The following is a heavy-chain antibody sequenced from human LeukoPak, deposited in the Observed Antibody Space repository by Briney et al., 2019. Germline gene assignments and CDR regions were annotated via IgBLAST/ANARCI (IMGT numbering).Heavy chain of an antibody. Sequence: SETLSLTCTVSGDSISNPYYWGWIRQPPGQGLEWIGSISHSGSTFYTPSLRSRFTISLDTSKNQFSLKLNSVTAADTAVYYCARDTWKDYYYYFMDVWGKGTTVTVSS. CDR2: ISHSGST. J-gene: IGHJ6*03. CDR1: GDSISNPYY. D-gene: IGHD1-1*01. CDR3: ARDTWKDYYYYFMDV. V-gene: IGHV4-38-2*02.